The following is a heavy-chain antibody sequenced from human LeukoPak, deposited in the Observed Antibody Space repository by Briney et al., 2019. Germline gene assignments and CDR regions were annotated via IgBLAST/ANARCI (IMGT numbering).Heavy chain of an antibody. CDR1: GGSFSGYY. Sequence: SETLSLTCAVYGGSFSGYYWSWIRQPPGKGLEWIGEINHSGSTNYNPSLKSRVTISVDTSKNQFSLKLSSVTAADTAVYYCARHIPIVGASDYWGQGTLVTVSS. J-gene: IGHJ4*02. CDR3: ARHIPIVGASDY. V-gene: IGHV4-34*01. CDR2: INHSGST. D-gene: IGHD1-26*01.